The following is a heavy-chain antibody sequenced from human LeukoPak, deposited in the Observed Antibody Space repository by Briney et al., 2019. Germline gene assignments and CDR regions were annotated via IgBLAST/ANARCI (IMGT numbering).Heavy chain of an antibody. J-gene: IGHJ4*02. CDR2: IIPILGIA. Sequence: ASVKVSCKASGGTFSSYAISWVRQAPGQGLEWMGRIIPILGIANYAQKLQGRVTITADKSTSTAYMELSSLRSEDTAVYYCARDGPADDAYWGQGTLVTVSS. D-gene: IGHD3-16*01. CDR1: GGTFSSYA. CDR3: ARDGPADDAY. V-gene: IGHV1-69*04.